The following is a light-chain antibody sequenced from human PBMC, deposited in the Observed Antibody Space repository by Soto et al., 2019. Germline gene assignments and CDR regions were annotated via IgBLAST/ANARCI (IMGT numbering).Light chain of an antibody. J-gene: IGLJ2*01. V-gene: IGLV2-14*03. CDR3: SSHSSSSTIMI. CDR2: DTS. CDR1: TSDIGAYNY. Sequence: QSALAQDASVSGSPGQSITLSCTGTTSDIGAYNYVTWYQHHPGKAPKVMIYDTSNRPSGVSIRFSGSKSGTTASLTISGGRDEDEAAYYCSSHSSSSTIMIFGGGTKLTVL.